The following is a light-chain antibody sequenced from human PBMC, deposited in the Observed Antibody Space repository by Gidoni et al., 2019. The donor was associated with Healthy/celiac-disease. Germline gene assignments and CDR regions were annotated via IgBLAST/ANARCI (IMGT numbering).Light chain of an antibody. CDR3: QQYDSSPLT. CDR1: QSVSSSY. V-gene: IGKV3-20*01. J-gene: IGKJ4*01. CDR2: GAS. Sequence: EIALTQSPGTLSLSPGERVTLPCRASQSVSSSYLAWYQQKPGQAPRLLIYGASSWATGIPYRFSGSGSGTDFTLTISSLEPEDFAVYYCQQYDSSPLTFGGGTKVEIK.